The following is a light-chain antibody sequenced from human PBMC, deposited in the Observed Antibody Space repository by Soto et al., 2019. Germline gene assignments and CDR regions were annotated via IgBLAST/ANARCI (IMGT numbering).Light chain of an antibody. Sequence: DIQMTQSPSTLSASVGDRVTITCRASQNIRSRLAWYQQKPGKAPRLLIYEASILESGVPSRFSGRGSGTXXXXTIXXXXXDDXXTYYCQQCHAYSLTFGXGXXVEIK. CDR3: QQCHAYSLT. J-gene: IGKJ4*01. V-gene: IGKV1-5*03. CDR2: EAS. CDR1: QNIRSR.